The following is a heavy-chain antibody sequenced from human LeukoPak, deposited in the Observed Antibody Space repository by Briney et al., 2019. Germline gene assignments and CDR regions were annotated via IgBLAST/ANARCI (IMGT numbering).Heavy chain of an antibody. CDR3: VRGGTRGYSYGYDN. J-gene: IGHJ4*02. Sequence: PSETLSLTCTVSGGSISSYYWSWIRQPPGKGLAWIGYIYYSGSTNYNPSLKSRVTTSVDTSKNQFSLKLSSVTAADTAVYYCVRGGTRGYSYGYDNWGQGTLVTVSS. CDR1: GGSISSYY. D-gene: IGHD5-18*01. CDR2: IYYSGST. V-gene: IGHV4-59*01.